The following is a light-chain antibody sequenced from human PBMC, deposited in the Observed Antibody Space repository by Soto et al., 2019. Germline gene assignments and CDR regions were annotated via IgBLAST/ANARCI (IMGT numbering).Light chain of an antibody. CDR1: DSNIGSNA. Sequence: QSVLTQPPSASGTPGQRVTISCSGSDSNIGSNAVNWFQQLPGAAPKLLMYYNNQRPSGVPARFSGSKSGTSASLVISGLQSEDEADYYCATWDDSLSGWVFGGGTKLTVL. CDR3: ATWDDSLSGWV. V-gene: IGLV1-44*01. CDR2: YNN. J-gene: IGLJ3*02.